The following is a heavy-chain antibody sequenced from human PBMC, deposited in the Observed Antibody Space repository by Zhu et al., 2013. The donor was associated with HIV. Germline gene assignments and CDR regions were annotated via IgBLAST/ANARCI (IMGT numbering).Heavy chain of an antibody. D-gene: IGHD6-19*01. V-gene: IGHV3-33*01. CDR1: GFTLSSYG. CDR2: IWYDGSNK. Sequence: VQLVESGGGVVQPGRSLRLSCAASGFTLSSYGMHWVRQAPGKGLEWVAVIWYDGSNKYYADSVKGRFTISRDNSKNTLYLQMNSLRAEDTAVYYCARDDKYSSGWNIDYWGQGTLVTVSS. J-gene: IGHJ4*02. CDR3: ARDDKYSSGWNIDY.